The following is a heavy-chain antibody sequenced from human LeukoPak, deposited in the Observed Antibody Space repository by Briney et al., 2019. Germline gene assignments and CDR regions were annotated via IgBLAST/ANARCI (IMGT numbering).Heavy chain of an antibody. J-gene: IGHJ5*02. V-gene: IGHV4-4*02. CDR3: ARGGYYGSGNDFRFDP. CDR1: GGSISSSNW. Sequence: PSETLSLACAVSGGSISSSNWWSWVRQPPGKGLEWIGEIYHSGSTSYNPSLKGRVTISVDKSKNQFSLKLSSVTAADTAVYYCARGGYYGSGNDFRFDPWGQGTLVTVSS. D-gene: IGHD3-10*01. CDR2: IYHSGST.